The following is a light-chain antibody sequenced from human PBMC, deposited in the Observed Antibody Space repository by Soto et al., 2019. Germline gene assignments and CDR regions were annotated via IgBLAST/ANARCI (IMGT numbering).Light chain of an antibody. Sequence: EIVMTQSPATLSVSPGERATLSCRASQSVSSNLAWYQQKPGQAPRLLIYGASTRATGIPARFSGSGSGTEFNLTISSLQSEAFAVYDCQQYNNWPPWTCSQGTKVDSK. CDR1: QSVSSN. CDR3: QQYNNWPPWT. CDR2: GAS. V-gene: IGKV3-15*01. J-gene: IGKJ1*01.